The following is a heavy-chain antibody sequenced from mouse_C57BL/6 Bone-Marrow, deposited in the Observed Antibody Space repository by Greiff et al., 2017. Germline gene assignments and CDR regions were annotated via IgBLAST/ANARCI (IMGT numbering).Heavy chain of an antibody. V-gene: IGHV1-77*01. Sequence: QVQLQQSGAELVKPGASVKISCKASGYTFTDYYIHWVKQRPGQGLAWIGKLGPGSGSTYYNEKFKGKATLSADKSSSPAYMQLSSLTSEDSAVYFWARGGPWFACGGQGTLGTVSA. CDR2: LGPGSGST. CDR3: ARGGPWFAC. J-gene: IGHJ3*01. CDR1: GYTFTDYY.